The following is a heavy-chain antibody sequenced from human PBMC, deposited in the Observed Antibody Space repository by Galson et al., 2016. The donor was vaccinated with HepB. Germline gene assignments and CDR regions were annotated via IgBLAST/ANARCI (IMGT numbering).Heavy chain of an antibody. CDR2: IIPIFGTA. V-gene: IGHV1-69*13. CDR1: GGTFSSYS. Sequence: SVKVSCKASGGTFSSYSVSWVRQAPGQGLEWMGGIIPIFGTANYAQKFQGRLTITADESTSTGYMELSNLRSEDTAVYYCARDVGVGLWGQGTMITVSS. D-gene: IGHD2-8*01. CDR3: ARDVGVGL. J-gene: IGHJ3*01.